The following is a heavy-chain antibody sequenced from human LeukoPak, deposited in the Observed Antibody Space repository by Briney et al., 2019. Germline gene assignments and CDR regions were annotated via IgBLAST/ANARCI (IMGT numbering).Heavy chain of an antibody. CDR3: SRDDSWAFDY. D-gene: IGHD2-21*02. CDR2: TRTSSGGI. CDR1: LFTIIRYS. J-gene: IGHJ4*02. Sequence: GGALRLSCAASLFTIIRYSGNWVRQALQRELEWAAYTRTSSGGIYYADSVNGQFTIPTDTPKNSLYLQMNNLRDGDTAVYYCSRDDSWAFDYWGQGTLVTVSS. V-gene: IGHV3-48*02.